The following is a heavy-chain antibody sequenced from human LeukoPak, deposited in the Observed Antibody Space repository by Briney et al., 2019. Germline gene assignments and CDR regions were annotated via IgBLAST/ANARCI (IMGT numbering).Heavy chain of an antibody. V-gene: IGHV6-1*01. CDR3: ARDKSYDSSGYYYSPDVYYLDY. D-gene: IGHD3-22*01. CDR2: TYYRSKWYN. CDR1: GDSASSNSAA. J-gene: IGHJ4*02. Sequence: SQTLSLTCAISGDSASSNSAASNWIRQSPSRGLEWLGRTYYRSKWYNDYAVSVKSRITINPDTSKNQFSLQLNSVTPEDTAVYYCARDKSYDSSGYYYSPDVYYLDYWGQGTLVTVSS.